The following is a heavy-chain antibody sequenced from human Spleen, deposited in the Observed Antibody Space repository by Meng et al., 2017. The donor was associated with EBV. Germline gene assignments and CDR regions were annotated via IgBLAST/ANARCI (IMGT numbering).Heavy chain of an antibody. Sequence: QITSRESGPTSAKPLXPLTLPRTFSGFSLTTSGVGVGWIRQPPGKAPEWLGIIYWNDDKRYSPSLKSRLTFTKDTSKNQVVLTMANIDPVDTATYYCAHTGLWFNRGWFAPWGQGTLVNVSS. CDR1: GFSLTTSGVG. CDR3: AHTGLWFNRGWFAP. CDR2: IYWNDDK. V-gene: IGHV2-5*01. J-gene: IGHJ5*02. D-gene: IGHD3-10*01.